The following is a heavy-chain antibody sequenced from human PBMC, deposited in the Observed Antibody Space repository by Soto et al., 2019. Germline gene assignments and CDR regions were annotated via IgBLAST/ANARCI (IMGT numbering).Heavy chain of an antibody. CDR1: GFTFSSYG. V-gene: IGHV3-30*18. D-gene: IGHD3-22*01. CDR3: AKEGGYYPAYYFDY. J-gene: IGHJ4*02. CDR2: ISYDGSNK. Sequence: GGSLRLSCAASGFTFSSYGMHWVRQSPGKGLEWVAVISYDGSNKYYADSVKGRFTISRDNSKNTLYLQMNSLRAEDTAVYYCAKEGGYYPAYYFDYWGQGTLVTVSS.